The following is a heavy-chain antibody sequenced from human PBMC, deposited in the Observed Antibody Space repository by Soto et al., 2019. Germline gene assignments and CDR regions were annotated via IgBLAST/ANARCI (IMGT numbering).Heavy chain of an antibody. CDR2: ISYDGSHK. CDR1: GFTFSSYA. J-gene: IGHJ4*02. Sequence: QVQVVESGGGVVQPGRALRLSCAASGFTFSSYAMHWVRQAPGKGLEWVAIISYDGSHKYYADSVKGRFTISRDNSKNTLYLQMNSLRTEDTAVYYCARGGRLRHFDYWGQGTLVTVSS. V-gene: IGHV3-30*04. D-gene: IGHD5-12*01. CDR3: ARGGRLRHFDY.